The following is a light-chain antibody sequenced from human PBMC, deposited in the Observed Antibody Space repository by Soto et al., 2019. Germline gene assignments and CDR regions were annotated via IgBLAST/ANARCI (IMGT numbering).Light chain of an antibody. J-gene: IGLJ2*01. CDR1: ALTQQY. Sequence: SYELTQPPSVSASPGQTARLTCSADALTQQYVFWYQQRPGQAPILLIYKDDERPSGIPERFSGSSSGTTATLTISGVQADDEGDYYCQSADNSGTYVVFGGGTKLTVL. CDR3: QSADNSGTYVV. CDR2: KDD. V-gene: IGLV3-25*02.